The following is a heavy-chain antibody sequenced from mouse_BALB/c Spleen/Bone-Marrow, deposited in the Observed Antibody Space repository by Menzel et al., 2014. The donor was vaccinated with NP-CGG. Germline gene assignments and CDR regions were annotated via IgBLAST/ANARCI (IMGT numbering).Heavy chain of an antibody. Sequence: DVKLVESGGGLVQPGGSLKLSCAASGFDFSRYWMTWVRQAPGRGLEWIGEINPDSSTINYTPSLKDEFIISRDNAKNTLYLQMSKVRSEDTALYYCARPGYYGYQDVWGAGTTVTVSS. CDR2: INPDSSTI. CDR3: ARPGYYGYQDV. D-gene: IGHD1-2*01. J-gene: IGHJ1*01. CDR1: GFDFSRYW. V-gene: IGHV4-1*02.